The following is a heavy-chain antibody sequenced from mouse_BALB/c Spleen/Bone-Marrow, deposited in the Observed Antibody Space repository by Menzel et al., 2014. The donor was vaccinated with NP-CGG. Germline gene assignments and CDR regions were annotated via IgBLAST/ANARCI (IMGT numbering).Heavy chain of an antibody. J-gene: IGHJ4*01. Sequence: EVQRVESGGGLVQPGGSRKLSCAASGFTFSSFGMHWVRQAPEKGLEWVAYISSGRSTIYYADTVKGRFTISRDNPKNTLFLQMTSLRSEDTAMYHCARSGIGYYYGSSFYAMDYWGQGTSVPVSS. CDR1: GFTFSSFG. V-gene: IGHV5-17*02. CDR2: ISSGRSTI. CDR3: ARSGIGYYYGSSFYAMDY. D-gene: IGHD1-1*01.